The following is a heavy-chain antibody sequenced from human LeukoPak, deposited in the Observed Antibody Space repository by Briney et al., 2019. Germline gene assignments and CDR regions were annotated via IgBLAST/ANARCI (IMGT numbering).Heavy chain of an antibody. CDR2: ISSNGGST. CDR1: GFTFSSYA. V-gene: IGHV3-64*01. Sequence: TGGSLRLSCAASGFTFSSYAMHWVRQAPGKGLEYVSAISSNGGSTYYANSVKGRFTISRDNSKNTLYLQMGSLRAEDTAVYYCVCLPYGSGSSYFDYWGQGTLVTVSS. J-gene: IGHJ4*02. D-gene: IGHD3-10*01. CDR3: VCLPYGSGSSYFDY.